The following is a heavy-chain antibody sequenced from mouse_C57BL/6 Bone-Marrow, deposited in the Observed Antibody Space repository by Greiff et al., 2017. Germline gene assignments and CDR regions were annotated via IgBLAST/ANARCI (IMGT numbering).Heavy chain of an antibody. CDR1: GYTFTSYD. J-gene: IGHJ1*03. V-gene: IGHV1-85*01. CDR3: ARDYGSSYWYVDV. Sequence: QVQLKESGPELVKPGASVKLSCKASGYTFTSYDINWVKQRPGQGLEWIGWIYPGDGSTKYNEKFKGKATLTVDTSSSTAYMELHSLTSEDSAVYFCARDYGSSYWYVDVWGTGTTVTVSS. D-gene: IGHD1-1*01. CDR2: IYPGDGST.